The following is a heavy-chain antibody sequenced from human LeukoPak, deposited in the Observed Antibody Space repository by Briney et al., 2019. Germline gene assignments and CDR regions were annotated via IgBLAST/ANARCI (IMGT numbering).Heavy chain of an antibody. CDR2: IYHSGST. J-gene: IGHJ4*02. CDR3: ASSIAAAGTFDDY. Sequence: SETLSLTCTVSGGSISSYYWSWIRQPPGKGLEWIGYIYHSGSTYYNPSLKSRVTISVDRSKNQFSLKLSSVTAADTAVYYCASSIAAAGTFDDYWGQGTLVTVSS. V-gene: IGHV4-59*12. D-gene: IGHD6-13*01. CDR1: GGSISSYY.